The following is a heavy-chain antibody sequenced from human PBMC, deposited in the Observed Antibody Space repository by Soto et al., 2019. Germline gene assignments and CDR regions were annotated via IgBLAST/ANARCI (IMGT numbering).Heavy chain of an antibody. D-gene: IGHD3-22*01. CDR1: GGSVSSGSYY. J-gene: IGHJ4*02. V-gene: IGHV4-61*01. CDR2: IYYSGST. Sequence: SETLSLTCTVSGGSVSSGSYYWSWIRQPPGKGLEWIGYIYYSGSTNYNPSLKSRVTISVDTSKNQFSLKLSSVTAADTAVYYCARSDDSSGYYYYFDYWGQGTLVTVSS. CDR3: ARSDDSSGYYYYFDY.